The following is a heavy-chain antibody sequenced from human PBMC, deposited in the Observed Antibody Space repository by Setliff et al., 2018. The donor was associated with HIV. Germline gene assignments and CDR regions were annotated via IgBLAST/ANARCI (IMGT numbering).Heavy chain of an antibody. J-gene: IGHJ1*01. CDR1: GGTFGNYG. V-gene: IGHV1-69*10. Sequence: SVKVSCKASGGTFGNYGVGWVRQAPGQGLEWVGGIVPILNMANYAQEFQGRATITADKSTSTVYMEVRDLKPDDTALYYCARGWSEGTHLFQIEYFQHWGQGTRVTVSS. D-gene: IGHD2-8*01. CDR2: IVPILNMA. CDR3: ARGWSEGTHLFQIEYFQH.